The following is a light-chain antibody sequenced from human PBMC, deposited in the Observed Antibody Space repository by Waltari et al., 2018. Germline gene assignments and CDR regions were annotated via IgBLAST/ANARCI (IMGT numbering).Light chain of an antibody. J-gene: IGKJ4*02. Sequence: EIVLTQSPDTLSLSPGERATLSCRASQYVTSSYLAWYQQKPGQGPRLLIYAASARATGIPDRFSGSGSGTDFTLTISRLGPEDFAVYFCQQYGSSLVTFGGGTEVEIK. CDR2: AAS. CDR1: QYVTSSY. V-gene: IGKV3-20*01. CDR3: QQYGSSLVT.